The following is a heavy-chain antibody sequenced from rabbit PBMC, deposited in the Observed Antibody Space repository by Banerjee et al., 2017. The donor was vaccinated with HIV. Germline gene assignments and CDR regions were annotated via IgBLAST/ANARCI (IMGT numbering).Heavy chain of an antibody. CDR3: VRNPYSGGSDAGL. V-gene: IGHV1S45*01. CDR1: GFSFSSSYY. D-gene: IGHD1-1*01. CDR2: IYTGDGST. Sequence: QEQLEESGGDLVKPGASLTLTCTASGFSFSSSYYMCWVRQAPGKGLEWIGCIYTGDGSTYYASWVNGRFTISKTSSTTVTLQMTSLTAADTATYFCVRNPYSGGSDAGLWGPGTLVTVS. J-gene: IGHJ4*01.